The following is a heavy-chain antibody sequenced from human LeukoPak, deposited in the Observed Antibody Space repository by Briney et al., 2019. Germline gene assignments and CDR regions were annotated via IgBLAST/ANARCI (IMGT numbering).Heavy chain of an antibody. J-gene: IGHJ3*02. V-gene: IGHV1-2*02. CDR3: ARSYSSSWYDMSAFDI. CDR2: INPNSGGT. Sequence: ASVKVSRKASGYTFTGYYIHWVRQAPGQGLEWMGWINPNSGGTNYAQKFQGGVTMTRDTSISTAYMELSRLRSDDTAVYYCARSYSSSWYDMSAFDIWGQGTMVTVSS. CDR1: GYTFTGYY. D-gene: IGHD6-13*01.